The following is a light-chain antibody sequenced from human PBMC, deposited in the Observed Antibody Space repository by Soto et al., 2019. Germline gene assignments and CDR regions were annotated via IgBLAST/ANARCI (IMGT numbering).Light chain of an antibody. CDR2: AAS. Sequence: AIRMTQSPSSFSASTGDRVTITCRASQGISSYLAWYQQKPGKAPKLLIYAASTLQSGVPSRFSGSGSGTDFTLTINRLQSEEFATYHCQQYYSYSWTFGQGTKVEIK. J-gene: IGKJ1*01. V-gene: IGKV1-8*01. CDR3: QQYYSYSWT. CDR1: QGISSY.